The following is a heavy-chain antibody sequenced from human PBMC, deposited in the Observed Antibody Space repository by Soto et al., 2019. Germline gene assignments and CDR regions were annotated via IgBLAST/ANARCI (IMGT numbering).Heavy chain of an antibody. Sequence: EVHLVESGGSLVQPGGSLRLSCAASGITFSNYWMTWVRQAPGKGLEWVANIKQDGSAKYYVDSVKGRFTISRDNAKNSLYLQMNSLRAEDTDVYYCAIYQVDSSDAFDIWGQGTMVTVSS. D-gene: IGHD3-3*01. V-gene: IGHV3-7*01. CDR2: IKQDGSAK. J-gene: IGHJ3*02. CDR3: AIYQVDSSDAFDI. CDR1: GITFSNYW.